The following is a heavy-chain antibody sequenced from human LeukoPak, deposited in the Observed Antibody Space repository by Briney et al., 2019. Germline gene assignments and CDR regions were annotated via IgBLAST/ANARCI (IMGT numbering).Heavy chain of an antibody. CDR3: ARGRLDDSSGYYPLSFDI. D-gene: IGHD3-22*01. Sequence: PSETLSLTCTFSGGSISTYYWSWIRQPPGKGLEWIGEINHSGSTNYNPSLKSRVTISVDTSKNQFSLKLTSVTAADTAVYYCARGRLDDSSGYYPLSFDIWGQGTMVTVSS. CDR2: INHSGST. V-gene: IGHV4-34*01. J-gene: IGHJ3*02. CDR1: GGSISTYY.